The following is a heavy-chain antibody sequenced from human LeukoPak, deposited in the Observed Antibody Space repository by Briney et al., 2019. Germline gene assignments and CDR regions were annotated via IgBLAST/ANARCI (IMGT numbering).Heavy chain of an antibody. CDR2: IIPNSGGT. Sequence: ASVKVSCKASGYTFTGYYMHWVRQAPGQGLEWMGWIIPNSGGTNYAQKFQGRVTMTRDASISTAYMELSSLRSDDTAVYYCARATQYSGSYYESGCWGQGTLVTVSS. J-gene: IGHJ4*02. CDR3: ARATQYSGSYYESGC. D-gene: IGHD1-26*01. CDR1: GYTFTGYY. V-gene: IGHV1-2*02.